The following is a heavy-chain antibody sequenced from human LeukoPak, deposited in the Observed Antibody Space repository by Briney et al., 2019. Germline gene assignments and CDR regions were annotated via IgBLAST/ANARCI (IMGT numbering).Heavy chain of an antibody. CDR3: AGVAGVVGAKWTFDY. D-gene: IGHD1-26*01. CDR2: IYYSGST. J-gene: IGHJ4*02. CDR1: GGSISSYY. V-gene: IGHV4-59*01. Sequence: SETLSLTCTVSGGSISSYYWSWIRQPPGKGLEWIGYIYYSGSTNYNPSLKSRVTISVDTSKNQFSLKLSSVTAADTAVYYCAGVAGVVGAKWTFDYWGQGTLVTVSS.